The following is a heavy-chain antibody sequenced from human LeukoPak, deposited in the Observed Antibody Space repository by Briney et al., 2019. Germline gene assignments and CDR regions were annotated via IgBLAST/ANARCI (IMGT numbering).Heavy chain of an antibody. CDR2: IYTSGST. D-gene: IGHD3-16*02. CDR3: ARDSDYDYVWGSYRSVYDY. Sequence: TSETLSLTCTVSGGSISSYHWSWIRQPAGKGLEWIGRIYTSGSTNYNPSLKSRVTMSVDTSKNQFSLKLSSVTAADTAVCYCARDSDYDYVWGSYRSVYDYWGQGTLVTVSS. V-gene: IGHV4-4*07. J-gene: IGHJ4*02. CDR1: GGSISSYH.